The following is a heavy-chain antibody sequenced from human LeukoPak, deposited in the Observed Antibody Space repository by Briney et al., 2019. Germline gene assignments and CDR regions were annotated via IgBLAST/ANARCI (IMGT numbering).Heavy chain of an antibody. CDR1: GGSFSGYY. V-gene: IGHV4-34*01. CDR2: INHNGST. Sequence: SETLSLTCAVSGGSFSGYYWSWIRQPPGKGLEWIGEINHNGSTNYNPSLKSRVTISVDTSKNQFSLRLSSVTAADTAVYYCARGLGTIPYIAAAGLDYWGQGTLVTVSS. D-gene: IGHD6-13*01. CDR3: ARGLGTIPYIAAAGLDY. J-gene: IGHJ4*02.